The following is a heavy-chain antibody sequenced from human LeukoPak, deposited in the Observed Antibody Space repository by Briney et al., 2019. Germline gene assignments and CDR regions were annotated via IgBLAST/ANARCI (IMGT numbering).Heavy chain of an antibody. V-gene: IGHV4-4*07. CDR3: ASGYGSGSYLY. D-gene: IGHD3-10*01. CDR1: GGPISKYY. J-gene: IGHJ4*02. Sequence: SETLSLTCTVSGGPISKYYLSWIRQPAGKGPEWIGRIFTSGSATSSSSLKSRITMSVDTSNNRFSLNLSSVTAADTAVYYCASGYGSGSYLYWGQGTLVTVSS. CDR2: IFTSGSA.